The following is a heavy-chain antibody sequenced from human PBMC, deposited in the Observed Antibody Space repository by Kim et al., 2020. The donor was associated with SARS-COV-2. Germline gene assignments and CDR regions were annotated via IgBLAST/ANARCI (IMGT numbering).Heavy chain of an antibody. V-gene: IGHV4-59*01. CDR1: GGSMSNYY. CDR3: AGGLSSYYFNY. CDR2: IYYSGST. J-gene: IGHJ4*02. D-gene: IGHD6-6*01. Sequence: SETLSLICTVSGGSMSNYYWSWIRQPPGKGLEWIGYIYYSGSTNYNPSLKSRVTISVDTSKKQFSLNLNSLTAADTAVDYCAGGLSSYYFNYWGQGALVTVSS.